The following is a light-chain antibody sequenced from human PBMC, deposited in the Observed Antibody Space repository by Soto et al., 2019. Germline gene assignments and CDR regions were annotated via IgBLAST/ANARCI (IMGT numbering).Light chain of an antibody. J-gene: IGLJ2*01. V-gene: IGLV2-14*01. Sequence: QSALTQPASVSGSPGQSITISCTGTSSDVGGYNYVSWYQQHPGKAPKLMIHDVSNRPSGVSNRFSGSKSGNTASLTISGLQAEDEADYYCTSYTSRSTVIFGGGTQLTVL. CDR1: SSDVGGYNY. CDR3: TSYTSRSTVI. CDR2: DVS.